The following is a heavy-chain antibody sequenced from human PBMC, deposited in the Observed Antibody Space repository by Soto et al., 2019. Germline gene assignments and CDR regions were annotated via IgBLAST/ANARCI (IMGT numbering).Heavy chain of an antibody. J-gene: IGHJ4*02. D-gene: IGHD3-3*01. V-gene: IGHV5-10-1*01. CDR3: ARLLGEYYDFWSGYYHFDY. CDR1: GYSXTSYW. CDR2: IDPSDSYT. Sequence: GESLKISCKGSGYSXTSYWISWVRQMPGKGLEWMGRIDPSDSYTNYSPSFQGHVTISADKSISTAYLQWSSLKASDTAMYYCARLLGEYYDFWSGYYHFDYWGQGTLVTVSS.